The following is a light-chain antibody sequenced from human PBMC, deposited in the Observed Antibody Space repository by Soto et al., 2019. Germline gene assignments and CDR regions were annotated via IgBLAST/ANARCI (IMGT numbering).Light chain of an antibody. J-gene: IGKJ5*01. CDR2: SAS. CDR3: QQRHNGPST. Sequence: VLTQSACTLSLSPGESATLSCRVGHCLXSSYLAWDQQKPGQAPRLLXDSASSRATGSPDRFSGSGSGTDFTLTISGLEPSDLGVYYCQQRHNGPSTFGQGTRLDIK. V-gene: IGKV3D-20*02. CDR1: HCLXSSY.